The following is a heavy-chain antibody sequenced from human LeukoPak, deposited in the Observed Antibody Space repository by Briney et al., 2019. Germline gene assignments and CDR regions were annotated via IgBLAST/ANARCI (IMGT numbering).Heavy chain of an antibody. V-gene: IGHV1-2*02. D-gene: IGHD6-13*01. J-gene: IGHJ4*02. CDR1: GYTFTGYY. CDR3: ARGPSIAAAGTGDY. CDR2: INPNSGGT. Sequence: ASVKVSCKASGYTFTGYYMHWVRQAPGQGLEWMGWINPNSGGTNYAQKFQGRVTMTRDTSISTAYMELSRLRSDDTAVYYCARGPSIAAAGTGDYWGQGTLVTVSS.